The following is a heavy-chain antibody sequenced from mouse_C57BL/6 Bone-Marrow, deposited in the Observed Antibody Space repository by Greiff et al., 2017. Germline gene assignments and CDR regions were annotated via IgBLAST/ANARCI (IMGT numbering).Heavy chain of an antibody. CDR2: IYPRSGNT. J-gene: IGHJ4*01. Sequence: VKLQQSGAELARPGASVKLSCKASGYTFTSYGISWVKQRTGQGLEWIGEIYPRSGNTYYNEKFKGKATLTADKSSSTVYMELRSLTSEDSAVYFCARWGLPNYSNFYYAMDYWGQGTSVTVSS. CDR1: GYTFTSYG. V-gene: IGHV1-81*01. CDR3: ARWGLPNYSNFYYAMDY. D-gene: IGHD2-5*01.